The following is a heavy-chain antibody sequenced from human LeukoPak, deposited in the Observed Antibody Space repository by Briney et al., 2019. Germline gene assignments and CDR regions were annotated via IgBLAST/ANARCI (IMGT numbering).Heavy chain of an antibody. D-gene: IGHD3-3*01. CDR2: ISYDGSNK. V-gene: IGHV3-30*18. CDR1: GLTFSSYG. Sequence: GGSLRLSCAASGLTFSSYGMHWVRQVPGKGLEWVAVISYDGSNKYYADSVKGRFTISRDNSKNTLYLQMNSLRAEDTAVYYCAKEYYDFWSGYYTHRLVDVWGQGTTVTVSS. CDR3: AKEYYDFWSGYYTHRLVDV. J-gene: IGHJ6*02.